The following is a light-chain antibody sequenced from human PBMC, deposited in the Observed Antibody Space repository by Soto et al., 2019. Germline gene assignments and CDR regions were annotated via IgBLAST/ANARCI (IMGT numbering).Light chain of an antibody. CDR2: EVS. Sequence: QSALTQPPSASGSPGQSVTISCTGTSSDVGGYNYVSWYQQHPGKAPKLMIYEVSKRPSGVPDRFSGSKSGNTASLTVSGLQAEDEADYYCSSYEGSNNVVFGTGTKLTVL. V-gene: IGLV2-8*01. CDR3: SSYEGSNNVV. CDR1: SSDVGGYNY. J-gene: IGLJ1*01.